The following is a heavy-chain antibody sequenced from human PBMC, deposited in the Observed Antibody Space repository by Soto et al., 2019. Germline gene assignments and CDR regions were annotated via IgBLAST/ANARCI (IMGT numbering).Heavy chain of an antibody. V-gene: IGHV1-69*02. D-gene: IGHD3-10*01. CDR3: ARHPRPHLWVEH. Sequence: QVQLVQSGAEVKKPGSSVKVSCKASGGTFSSYTISWVRQAPGQGLEWMGRIIPILGIANYAQKFQGRVTITADKSTSTAYMELSSLRSEDTAVYYCARHPRPHLWVEHWGQGTLVTVSS. CDR1: GGTFSSYT. CDR2: IIPILGIA. J-gene: IGHJ1*01.